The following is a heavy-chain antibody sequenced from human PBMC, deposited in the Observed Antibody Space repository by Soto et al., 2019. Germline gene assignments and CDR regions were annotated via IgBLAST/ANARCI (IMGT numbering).Heavy chain of an antibody. CDR3: EKDGEYCSGSRWYGLDP. Sequence: QVQLVESGGGVVQPGRSLRLSCAASGFTFSSTGMHWVRQAPGKGLEWVAVISYDGSDKYYADSVKGRFTVSRDNSKNTLHLQMNRLRAEDTAVYYCEKDGEYCSGSRWYGLDPWGQGTLVTVSS. V-gene: IGHV3-30*18. J-gene: IGHJ5*02. D-gene: IGHD2-15*01. CDR2: ISYDGSDK. CDR1: GFTFSSTG.